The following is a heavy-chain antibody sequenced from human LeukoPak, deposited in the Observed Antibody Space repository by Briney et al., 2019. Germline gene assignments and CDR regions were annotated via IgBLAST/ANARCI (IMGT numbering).Heavy chain of an antibody. J-gene: IGHJ4*02. V-gene: IGHV1-24*01. CDR1: GYTLTELS. D-gene: IGHD3-10*01. CDR3: ASILWFGEFNPYFDY. Sequence: GASVTVSCKVSGYTLTELSMHWVRQAPGKGLEWMGGFDPEDGETIYAQKFQGRVTMTEDTSTDTAYMELSSLRSEDTAVYYCASILWFGEFNPYFDYWGQGTLVTVSS. CDR2: FDPEDGET.